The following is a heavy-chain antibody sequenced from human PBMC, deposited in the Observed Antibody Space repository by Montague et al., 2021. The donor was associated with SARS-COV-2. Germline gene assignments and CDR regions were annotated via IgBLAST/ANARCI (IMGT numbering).Heavy chain of an antibody. CDR3: ARGAVSLGIDGMDV. D-gene: IGHD7-27*01. V-gene: IGHV4-61*02. J-gene: IGHJ6*02. Sequence: NYNPSLKSRVTISVDTSKNQFSLKLSSVTAADTAVYYCARGAVSLGIDGMDVWGQGTTVTVSS.